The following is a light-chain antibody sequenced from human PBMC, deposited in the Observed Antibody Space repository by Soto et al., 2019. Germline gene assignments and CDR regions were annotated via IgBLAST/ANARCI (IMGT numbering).Light chain of an antibody. CDR1: QSISSW. J-gene: IGKJ1*01. CDR3: QDYSPYSWT. V-gene: IGKV1-5*01. Sequence: IQMTQSPSTLSASVVYRGTITFLASQSISSWLAWYQQKPGKAPKRLIYAASSLQSGVPSRFSGSGSGTEFTLTISSLQPDDFATYYCQDYSPYSWTFGQGTKVDI. CDR2: AAS.